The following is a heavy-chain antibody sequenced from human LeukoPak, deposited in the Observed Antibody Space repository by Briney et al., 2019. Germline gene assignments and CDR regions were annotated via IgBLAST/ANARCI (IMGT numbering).Heavy chain of an antibody. CDR2: ISGSGDNT. Sequence: SGGSLRLSCAASGFTFSTYAMSWVRQAPGKGLEWVSSISGSGDNTYYADSVKGRFAVSRDNSKNTLYLHLNSLRAEDTALYYCAKEIRDASGYYGWLDPWGQETLVTVSS. CDR1: GFTFSTYA. D-gene: IGHD3-3*01. J-gene: IGHJ5*02. V-gene: IGHV3-23*01. CDR3: AKEIRDASGYYGWLDP.